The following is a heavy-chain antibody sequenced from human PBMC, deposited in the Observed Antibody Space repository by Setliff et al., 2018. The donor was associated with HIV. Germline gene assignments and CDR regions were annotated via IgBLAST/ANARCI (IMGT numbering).Heavy chain of an antibody. CDR3: ARHVDGSGRVDY. D-gene: IGHD6-19*01. J-gene: IGHJ4*02. V-gene: IGHV4-39*01. CDR2: IYYSGST. Sequence: NPSETLSLTCTVSGGSISSSSYSWGWVRQPPGKALEWIGHIYYSGSTFNNPSLKSRVTISVDTSKNQFSLKVTSVTAADTALYYCARHVDGSGRVDYWGRGTLVTVSS. CDR1: GGSISSSSYS.